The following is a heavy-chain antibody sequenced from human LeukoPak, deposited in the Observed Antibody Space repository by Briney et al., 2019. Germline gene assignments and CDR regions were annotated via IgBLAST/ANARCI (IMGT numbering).Heavy chain of an antibody. CDR2: INHSGST. D-gene: IGHD6-19*01. CDR3: ARGPFAGYSSGWYRV. CDR1: GGSFSGYY. J-gene: IGHJ4*02. Sequence: PSETLSLTCAVYGGSFSGYYWSWIRQPPGKGLEWIGEINHSGSTNYNPSPKSRVTISVDTSKNQFSLKLSSVTAADTAVCYCARGPFAGYSSGWYRVWGQGTLVTVSS. V-gene: IGHV4-34*01.